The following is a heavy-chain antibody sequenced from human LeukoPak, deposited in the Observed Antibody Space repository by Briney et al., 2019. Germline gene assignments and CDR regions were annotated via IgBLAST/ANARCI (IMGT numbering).Heavy chain of an antibody. J-gene: IGHJ5*02. D-gene: IGHD3-16*01. CDR3: ARSRGGYGDYGSRFDP. Sequence: SSETLSLTCSVSGDSISYFFWSWIRQPPGKALEWIGYIHYSGSTKYNPSLKSRVTISVDASENQFSLTLNSVTAADTAVYYCARSRGGYGDYGSRFDPWGQGILVTVSS. V-gene: IGHV4-59*01. CDR2: IHYSGST. CDR1: GDSISYFF.